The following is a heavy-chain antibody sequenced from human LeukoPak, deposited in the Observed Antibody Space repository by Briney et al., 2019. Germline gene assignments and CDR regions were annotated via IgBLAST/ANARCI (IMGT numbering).Heavy chain of an antibody. CDR2: ISSNWCST. CDR1: GFTFSSYA. CDR3: AIPDYSSGYPVY. Sequence: GGSLRLSCAASGFTFSSYAMHGVRQAPGKGLEYVSAISSNWCSTYYANSVKGRFIISRDNSKNMLYLQMGSLGAADMDVYYCAIPDYSSGYPVYWGQGTLVTVSS. D-gene: IGHD3-22*01. V-gene: IGHV3-64*01. J-gene: IGHJ4*02.